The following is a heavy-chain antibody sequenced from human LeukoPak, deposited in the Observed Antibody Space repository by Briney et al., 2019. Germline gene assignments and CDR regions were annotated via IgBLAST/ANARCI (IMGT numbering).Heavy chain of an antibody. V-gene: IGHV1-2*02. CDR1: GYTFTGYY. Sequence: ASVKVSCKASGYTFTGYYMHWVRQAPGQGLEWMGWINPNSGGTNYAQKFQGRVTMTRDTSISTAYMELSRLRSDDTAVYYCARDTGSGDFWSGYYLDYWGQGTLVTVSS. CDR3: ARDTGSGDFWSGYYLDY. D-gene: IGHD3-3*01. J-gene: IGHJ4*02. CDR2: INPNSGGT.